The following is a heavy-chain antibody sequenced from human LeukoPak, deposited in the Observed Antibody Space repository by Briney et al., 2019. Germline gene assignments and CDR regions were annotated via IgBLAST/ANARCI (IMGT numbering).Heavy chain of an antibody. CDR2: INANSGDT. Sequence: GASVKVSCKASGYTFTGYYMHWVRQAPGQGLEWMGWINANSGDTKYAQKCQGRVTMTRDTSISTAYMELSRLRSDDTAMYYCAREISGYSDYWGQGTLVTVSS. D-gene: IGHD3-22*01. CDR3: AREISGYSDY. V-gene: IGHV1-2*02. CDR1: GYTFTGYY. J-gene: IGHJ4*02.